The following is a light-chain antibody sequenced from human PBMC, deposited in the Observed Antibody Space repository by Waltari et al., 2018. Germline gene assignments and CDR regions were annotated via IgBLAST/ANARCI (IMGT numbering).Light chain of an antibody. Sequence: EIVMTQSPATLSVSPGERATLSCRASQSVSSNLAWYQQKRGQSPRLLIYGALTRATGIPARFSGSGSGTEFTHTISSMQSEDFAVYYCQQYNKWPAWTFGQGTKVEI. J-gene: IGKJ1*01. CDR3: QQYNKWPAWT. CDR2: GAL. CDR1: QSVSSN. V-gene: IGKV3-15*01.